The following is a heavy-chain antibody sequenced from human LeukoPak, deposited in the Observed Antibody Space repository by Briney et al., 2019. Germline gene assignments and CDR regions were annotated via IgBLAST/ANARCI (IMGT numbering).Heavy chain of an antibody. CDR3: AKASRPWRGAFDI. Sequence: PGGSLRLSCAASGFTFDDYAMHWVRQAPGKGLEWVSGISWNSGSIGYADSVKGRFTISRDNAKNSLYLQMNSLRAEDMALYYCAKASRPWRGAFDIWGQGTMVTVSS. J-gene: IGHJ3*02. CDR2: ISWNSGSI. D-gene: IGHD5-12*01. CDR1: GFTFDDYA. V-gene: IGHV3-9*03.